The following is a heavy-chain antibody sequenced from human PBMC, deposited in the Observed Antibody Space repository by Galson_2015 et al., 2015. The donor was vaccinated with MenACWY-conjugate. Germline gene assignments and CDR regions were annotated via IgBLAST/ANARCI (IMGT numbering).Heavy chain of an antibody. Sequence: SLRLSCAASGFTFSNARMTWVRQAPGKGLEWAGRIKSKTHSGTPDYAAPVNGRFTISRDDSRNTVYLEMNGLKAEDTGLYYCTTDYFGQYFFDSWGQGTPVTVSS. J-gene: IGHJ4*02. V-gene: IGHV3-15*01. CDR2: IKSKTHSGTP. D-gene: IGHD2/OR15-2a*01. CDR3: TTDYFGQYFFDS. CDR1: GFTFSNAR.